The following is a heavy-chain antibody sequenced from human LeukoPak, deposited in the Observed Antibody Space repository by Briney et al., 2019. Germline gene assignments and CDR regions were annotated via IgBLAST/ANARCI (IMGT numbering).Heavy chain of an antibody. V-gene: IGHV4-34*01. CDR1: GGSFSGYY. D-gene: IGHD2-2*01. CDR2: INHSGST. J-gene: IGHJ1*01. CDR3: ARLAASYCSSTSCYRWGFQH. Sequence: PSETLSLTCAVYGGSFSGYYWSWIRQPPGKGLEWIGEINHSGSTNYNPSLKSRVTISVDTSKNQFSLKLSSVTAADTAVYYCARLAASYCSSTSCYRWGFQHWGQGTLVTVSS.